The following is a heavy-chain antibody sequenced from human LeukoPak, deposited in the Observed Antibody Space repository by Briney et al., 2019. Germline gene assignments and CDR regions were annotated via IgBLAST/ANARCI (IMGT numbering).Heavy chain of an antibody. J-gene: IGHJ4*02. CDR3: AHHWGSYDSSGYLYFDY. CDR1: GFTFSSYE. D-gene: IGHD3-22*01. Sequence: PGGSLRLSXAASGFTFSSYEMNWVRQAPGKGLEWVSYISSSGSTIYYADSVKGRFTISRDNAKNSLYLQMNSLRAEDTAVYYCAHHWGSYDSSGYLYFDYWGQGTLVTVSS. V-gene: IGHV3-48*03. CDR2: ISSSGSTI.